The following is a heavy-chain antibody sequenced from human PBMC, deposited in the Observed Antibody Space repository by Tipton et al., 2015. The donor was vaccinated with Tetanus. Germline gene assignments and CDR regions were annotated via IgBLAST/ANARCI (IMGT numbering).Heavy chain of an antibody. J-gene: IGHJ4*02. CDR2: IYTDDSDT. Sequence: QLVQSGAEVKKPGESLKISCKASGYDFNYYWIGWVRQMPGKGLEWMGLIYTDDSDTRYSPYFQGQVTFSADESISTACREWWGLPYPDAPEPDNPPSVQGQVPFSPADPTSPPCLQWSSLKASDTAIYYCASFSDGYFDCWGQGTLVTVSS. CDR3: PPSVQGQVPFSPADPTSPPCLQWSSLKASDTAIYYCASFSDGYFDC. CDR1: GYDFNYYW. D-gene: IGHD1-14*01. V-gene: IGHV5-51*01.